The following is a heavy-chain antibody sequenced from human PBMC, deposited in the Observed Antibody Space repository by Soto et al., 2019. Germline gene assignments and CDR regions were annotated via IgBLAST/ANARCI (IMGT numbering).Heavy chain of an antibody. J-gene: IGHJ4*02. V-gene: IGHV1-69*01. CDR2: IIPIFGTA. D-gene: IGHD3-10*01. CDR3: RVARYYGSSDDY. CDR1: GGTFNSYG. Sequence: QVRLVQSGAEVKKPGSSVKVSCKASGGTFNSYGISWVRQAPGQGLEWLGGIIPIFGTANYAQKFQGRVTITADESTSTAYMELSSLRSEDTAVYYCRVARYYGSSDDYWGQGTLVTVSS.